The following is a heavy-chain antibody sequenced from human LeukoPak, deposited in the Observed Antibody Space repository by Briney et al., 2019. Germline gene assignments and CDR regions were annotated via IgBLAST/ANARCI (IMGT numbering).Heavy chain of an antibody. CDR2: IYHSGST. Sequence: PSETLSLTCTVSGYSISSGYYWGWIRQPPGKGLEWIGIIYHSGSTYYNPSLKSRVTISVDTSKNQFSLKLSSVTAADTAVYYCARDPGALDYWGQGTLVTVSS. CDR1: GYSISSGYY. CDR3: ARDPGALDY. J-gene: IGHJ4*02. V-gene: IGHV4-38-2*02.